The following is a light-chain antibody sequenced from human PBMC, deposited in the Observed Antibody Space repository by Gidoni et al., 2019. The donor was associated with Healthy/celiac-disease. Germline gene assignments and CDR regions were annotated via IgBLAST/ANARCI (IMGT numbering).Light chain of an antibody. J-gene: IGKJ4*01. CDR3: QQYGSSLFLT. Sequence: EIVLTQSPGTLSLSPGERATLSCSASQNVSSSYLAWYQQKPGQAPRLLIYGASSRATGIPDRFSGSGSGTDFTLTISRLEPEDFAVYYCQQYGSSLFLTFGGGTKVEIK. CDR1: QNVSSSY. V-gene: IGKV3-20*01. CDR2: GAS.